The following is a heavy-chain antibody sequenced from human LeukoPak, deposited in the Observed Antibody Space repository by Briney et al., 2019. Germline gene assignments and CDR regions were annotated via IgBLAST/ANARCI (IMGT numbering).Heavy chain of an antibody. J-gene: IGHJ4*02. D-gene: IGHD4-23*01. CDR1: GGSISSSSYY. V-gene: IGHV4-39*07. Sequence: SETLSLTCTVSGGSISSSSYYWGWIRQPPGKGLEWIGSIYYSGSTYYNPSLKSRATISVDTSKNQFSLKLSSATAADTAVYYCASRAPTPTYYFDYWGQGTLVTVSS. CDR3: ASRAPTPTYYFDY. CDR2: IYYSGST.